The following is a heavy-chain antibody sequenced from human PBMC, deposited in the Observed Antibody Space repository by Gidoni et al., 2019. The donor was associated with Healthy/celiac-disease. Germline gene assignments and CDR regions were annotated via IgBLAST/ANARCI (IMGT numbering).Heavy chain of an antibody. D-gene: IGHD6-19*01. V-gene: IGHV3-21*01. Sequence: EVPLVGSGGGLVRLGGPLTLSFAASGFPFCSISLNWVRQAPGKGLEWVSSISSSSSYIYYADSVKGRFTISRDNAKNSLYLQMNSLRAEDTAVYYCARGMGQWLAFLSSYYFDYWGQGTLVTVSS. CDR1: GFPFCSIS. J-gene: IGHJ4*02. CDR2: ISSSSSYI. CDR3: ARGMGQWLAFLSSYYFDY.